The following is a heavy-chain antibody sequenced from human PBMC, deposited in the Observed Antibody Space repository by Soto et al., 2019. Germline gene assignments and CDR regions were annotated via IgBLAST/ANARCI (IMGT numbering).Heavy chain of an antibody. J-gene: IGHJ4*02. CDR2: IYYSGST. V-gene: IGHV4-61*08. CDR3: ARSFITITTGYSDS. Sequence: QVQLQESGPGLVKPSETLSLTCTVSGDSVNSGEYYWSWIRQPPGKALEYLGYIYYSGSTKYNPSLQSRVTMRIDTSKNQFSRSVTSVTAADTAVYYCARSFITITTGYSDSWGRGTLVTVSS. D-gene: IGHD2-21*01. CDR1: GDSVNSGEYY.